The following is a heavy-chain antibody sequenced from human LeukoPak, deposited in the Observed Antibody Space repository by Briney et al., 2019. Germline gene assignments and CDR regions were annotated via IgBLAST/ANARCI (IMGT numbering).Heavy chain of an antibody. CDR3: ARQRANSSTNYMDY. CDR1: GYRFTNYW. CDR2: IYPGDSDT. V-gene: IGHV5-51*01. D-gene: IGHD2/OR15-2a*01. Sequence: GESLKISCKGSGYRFTNYWIGWVRQMPGKGLEWMGIIYPGDSDTRYSPSFQGQITISAGKSISTAYLQWSSLRASDTAMYYCARQRANSSTNYMDYWGQGTLVTVSS. J-gene: IGHJ4*02.